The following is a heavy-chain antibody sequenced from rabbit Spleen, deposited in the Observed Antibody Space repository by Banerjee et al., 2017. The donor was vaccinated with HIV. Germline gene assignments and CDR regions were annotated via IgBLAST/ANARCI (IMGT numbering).Heavy chain of an antibody. CDR2: VYAGSSGST. Sequence: QEQLVESGGGLVKPEGSLTLSCTASGFPFNSGYDMCWVRQAPGKGLEWIACVYAGSSGSTYSATWAKGRFTISKTSSTTVTLQMTSLTAADTATYFCARDTSSSFSSYGMDLWGPGTLVTVS. CDR3: ARDTSSSFSSYGMDL. D-gene: IGHD1-1*01. V-gene: IGHV1S45*01. CDR1: GFPFNSGYD. J-gene: IGHJ6*01.